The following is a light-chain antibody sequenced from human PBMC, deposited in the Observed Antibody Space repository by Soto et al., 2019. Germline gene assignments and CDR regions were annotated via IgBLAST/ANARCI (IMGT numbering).Light chain of an antibody. V-gene: IGKV1-5*03. CDR2: KAS. CDR1: QGISNY. Sequence: DIQMTQSPSSLSASVGDRVTITCRASQGISNYLAWYQQKPGKAPKLLIYKASTLKSGVPSRFSGSGSGTEFTLTIASLQPDDFATYYCQQYETFSGTFGPGTKVDIK. CDR3: QQYETFSGT. J-gene: IGKJ1*01.